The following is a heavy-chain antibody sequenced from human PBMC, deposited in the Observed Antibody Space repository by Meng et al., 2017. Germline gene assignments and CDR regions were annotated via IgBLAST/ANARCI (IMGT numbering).Heavy chain of an antibody. CDR2: IYYSGST. CDR1: GGSISSGGYY. V-gene: IGHV4-31*03. J-gene: IGHJ2*01. CDR3: ARDYYGSGSYYNAWYFDL. D-gene: IGHD3-10*01. Sequence: LRLSCTVSGGSISSGGYYWSWIRQHPGKGREWIGYIYYSGSTYYNPSLKSRITISVDTSKNQFSLKLSSVTAADTAVYYCARDYYGSGSYYNAWYFDLWGRGTLVTVSS.